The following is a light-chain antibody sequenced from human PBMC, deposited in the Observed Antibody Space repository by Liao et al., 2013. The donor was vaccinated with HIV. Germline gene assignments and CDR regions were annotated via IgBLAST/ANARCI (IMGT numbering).Light chain of an antibody. J-gene: IGLJ3*02. Sequence: SYELTQPPSVSVSPGQTASITCSGDKLGDKYACWYQQKPGQSPVLVIYQDSKRPSGIPERFSGSNSGNTATLTISGTQAMDEADYYCQAWDSSTFWXFGGGTKLTVL. CDR3: QAWDSSTFWX. CDR2: QDS. V-gene: IGLV3-1*01. CDR1: KLGDKY.